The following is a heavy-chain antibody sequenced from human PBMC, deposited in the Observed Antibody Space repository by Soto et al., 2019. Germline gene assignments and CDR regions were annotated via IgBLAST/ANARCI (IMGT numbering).Heavy chain of an antibody. V-gene: IGHV4-59*08. Sequence: QVQLQESGPGLVKPSETLSLTCSVSGASISGNYWSWIRQTPGKGLEWIGYISDRGSTNYNPSLNSRVSISVDRSNNQLSLQLDSVTAADTAVYYCARLGVGQCPMVSCEYFDYWGQGAPVTVSS. CDR2: ISDRGST. CDR3: ARLGVGQCPMVSCEYFDY. D-gene: IGHD5-18*01. CDR1: GASISGNY. J-gene: IGHJ4*02.